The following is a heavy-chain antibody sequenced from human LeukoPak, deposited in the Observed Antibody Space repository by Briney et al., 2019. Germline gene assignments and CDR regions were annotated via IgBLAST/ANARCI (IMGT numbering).Heavy chain of an antibody. J-gene: IGHJ1*01. CDR1: GYTFTSYY. D-gene: IGHD3-10*01. Sequence: ASVKVSCMASGYTFTSYYIHWVRQAPGQGLEWMGIINPSGGSTSYARKFQGRVTMTRDTSTSSVYMELSSLRSEDTAVYYCARDIRASFGDSVYFQHWGQGTLVSVSS. V-gene: IGHV1-46*01. CDR3: ARDIRASFGDSVYFQH. CDR2: INPSGGST.